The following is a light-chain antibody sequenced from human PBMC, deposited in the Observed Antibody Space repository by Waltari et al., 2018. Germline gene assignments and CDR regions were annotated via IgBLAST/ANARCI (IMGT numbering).Light chain of an antibody. CDR3: QQYYSAPYT. J-gene: IGKJ2*01. CDR1: QSVLYSSNNKNY. Sequence: DIVMTQSPDSLAVSLGERATINCKSSQSVLYSSNNKNYLTWYQQKPGQPPKLLIYWALTRDSGVPDRVRGSESGTDFTLTISGLQAEDVAVYYCQQYYSAPYTFGQGTKLEIK. CDR2: WAL. V-gene: IGKV4-1*01.